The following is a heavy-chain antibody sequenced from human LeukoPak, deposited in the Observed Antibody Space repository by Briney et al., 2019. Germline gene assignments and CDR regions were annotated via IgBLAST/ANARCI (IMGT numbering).Heavy chain of an antibody. V-gene: IGHV1-69*04. D-gene: IGHD1-26*01. Sequence: ASVKVSCKASGGTFSSYAISWVRQAPGQGLEWMGRIIPILGIANYAQKFQGRVTITAVKSTSTAYMELSSLRSEDTAVYYCARGGYFREWELKSDRPYYYYGMDVWGQGTTVTVSS. J-gene: IGHJ6*02. CDR2: IIPILGIA. CDR1: GGTFSSYA. CDR3: ARGGYFREWELKSDRPYYYYGMDV.